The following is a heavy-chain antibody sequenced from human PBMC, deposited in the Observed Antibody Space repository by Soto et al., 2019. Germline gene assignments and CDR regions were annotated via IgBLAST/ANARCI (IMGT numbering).Heavy chain of an antibody. CDR2: IYYSGNT. Sequence: TYPVAEGSSRNLGYHWRRDPHNPRKGLEWIGKIYYSGNTYYNPSLKSRTSISADPSNNQFSLKLHSLTAAVTAVYFCGTMPIVVELATMGVWGAGISVTVYS. D-gene: IGHD2-21*01. CDR3: GTMPIVVELATMGV. V-gene: IGHV4-31*08. CDR1: EGSSRNLGYH. J-gene: IGHJ6*01.